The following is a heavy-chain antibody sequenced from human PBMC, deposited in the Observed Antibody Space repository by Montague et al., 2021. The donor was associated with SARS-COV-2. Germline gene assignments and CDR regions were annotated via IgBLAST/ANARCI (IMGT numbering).Heavy chain of an antibody. D-gene: IGHD3-3*01. CDR2: IYYSGST. CDR3: AREPESTITIFGVVSRYGMAV. CDR1: GGFISSGGYY. J-gene: IGHJ6*02. V-gene: IGHV4-31*03. Sequence: TLYLTCTVSGGFISSGGYYWSWIRQHPGKGLEWIGYIYYSGSTYYXXXLKRRVTISVDTSKNQFSLKQSSVTAADTAVYYCAREPESTITIFGVVSRYGMAVWGQGTTVTTSS.